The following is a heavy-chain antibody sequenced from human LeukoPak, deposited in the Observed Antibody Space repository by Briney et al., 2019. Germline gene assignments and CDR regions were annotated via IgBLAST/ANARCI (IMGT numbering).Heavy chain of an antibody. CDR3: ARLAAAGFDY. CDR2: ISSRGTTI. J-gene: IGHJ4*02. V-gene: IGHV3-48*03. D-gene: IGHD6-13*01. CDR1: GFTFSSYE. Sequence: GGSLRLSCAASGFTFSSYEMNWVPQAPGKGLEWVSYISSRGTTIYYADSVKGRFTISRDNAKNSLYLQMNSLRAEDTAVYYCARLAAAGFDYWGQGTLVTVSS.